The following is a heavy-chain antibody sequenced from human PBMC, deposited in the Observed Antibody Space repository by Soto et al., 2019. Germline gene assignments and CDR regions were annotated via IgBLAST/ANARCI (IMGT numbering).Heavy chain of an antibody. CDR1: GFTFSSYA. J-gene: IGHJ6*04. V-gene: IGHV3-64*01. Sequence: PGGSLRLSCAASGFTFSSYAMSWVRQAPGKGLEWVSAISSNGGSTYYANSVKGRFTISRDNSKNTLYLQMGSLRAEDMAVYYCARGRGGDCVDVWGKGTTVTVSS. CDR3: ARGRGGDCVDV. D-gene: IGHD2-21*01. CDR2: ISSNGGST.